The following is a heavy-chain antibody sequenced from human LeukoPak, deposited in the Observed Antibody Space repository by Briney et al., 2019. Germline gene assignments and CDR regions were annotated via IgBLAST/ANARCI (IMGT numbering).Heavy chain of an antibody. V-gene: IGHV4-4*07. CDR2: IYTSGST. D-gene: IGHD3-22*01. CDR3: ARDRYYDSSGYYGDAFDI. Sequence: PSETLSLTCTVSGGSISSYYWSWLRQPAGKGLEWIGRIYTSGSTNYNPSLKSRVTMSVDTSKNQFSLKLSSVTAADTAVYYCARDRYYDSSGYYGDAFDIWGQGTMVTVSS. CDR1: GGSISSYY. J-gene: IGHJ3*02.